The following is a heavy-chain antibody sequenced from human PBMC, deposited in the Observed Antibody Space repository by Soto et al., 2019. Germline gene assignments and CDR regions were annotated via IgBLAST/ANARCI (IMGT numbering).Heavy chain of an antibody. Sequence: GGSLRLSCAASGFTFSSYGMHWVRQAPGKGLEWVAVIWYDGSNKYYADSVKGRFTISRDNSKNTLYLQMNSLRAEDTAVYYCARERGDWCSGGSCYSFDYWGQGTLVTVSS. CDR3: ARERGDWCSGGSCYSFDY. D-gene: IGHD2-15*01. V-gene: IGHV3-33*01. CDR2: IWYDGSNK. CDR1: GFTFSSYG. J-gene: IGHJ4*02.